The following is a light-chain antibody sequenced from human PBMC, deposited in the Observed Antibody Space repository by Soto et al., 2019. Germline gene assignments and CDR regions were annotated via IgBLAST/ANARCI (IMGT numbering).Light chain of an antibody. Sequence: DIQMTQSPSSLSASVEDRVIITCRASQSISNHLNWYQEKPGKAPKLRIFAASSLQSGVPSRFSGSRSGPDFTLTICSLQPEDFATYYCQQSYSSPPTFGQGTKVDI. V-gene: IGKV1-39*01. CDR1: QSISNH. CDR3: QQSYSSPPT. J-gene: IGKJ1*01. CDR2: AAS.